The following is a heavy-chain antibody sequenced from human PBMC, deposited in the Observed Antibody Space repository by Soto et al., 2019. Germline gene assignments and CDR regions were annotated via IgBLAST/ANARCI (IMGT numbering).Heavy chain of an antibody. V-gene: IGHV5-51*01. D-gene: IGHD6-13*01. J-gene: IGHJ6*02. CDR3: ARTAAAGKYYYGMDV. CDR2: IYPGDSDT. CDR1: GYSFTTYW. Sequence: PGESLKISCKGSGYSFTTYWIGWVRQMPGKGLEWMGIIYPGDSDTRYSPYFQGQVTISADKSINTAYLQWSSLKASDTAMYYCARTAAAGKYYYGMDVWGQGTTVTVSS.